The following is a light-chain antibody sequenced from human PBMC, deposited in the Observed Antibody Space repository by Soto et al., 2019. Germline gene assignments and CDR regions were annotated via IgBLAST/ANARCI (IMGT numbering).Light chain of an antibody. CDR3: RRKT. Sequence: EIVLTQSPGTLSLSPGERATLSCRASQSVSSSYLAWYQQKPGQAPRLLIYGASSRATGIPDRFSGSGSGTEVTLTISRLEPEDFAVYYCRRKTFGPGTKVDIK. J-gene: IGKJ3*01. CDR2: GAS. V-gene: IGKV3-20*01. CDR1: QSVSSSY.